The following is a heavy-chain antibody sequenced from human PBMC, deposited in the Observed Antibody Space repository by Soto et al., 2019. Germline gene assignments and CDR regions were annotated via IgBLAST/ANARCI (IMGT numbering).Heavy chain of an antibody. V-gene: IGHV3-66*01. CDR2: IYSGGST. CDR3: ARVGSVIAVAGYYFDY. Sequence: PGRSLRLSCAASGFTVSGNYMSWVRQAPGKGLEWVSVIYSGGSTYYADSVKGRFTISRDNSKNTLYLQMNSLRAEDTAVYYCARVGSVIAVAGYYFDYWGQGTLVTVSS. J-gene: IGHJ4*02. CDR1: GFTVSGNY. D-gene: IGHD6-19*01.